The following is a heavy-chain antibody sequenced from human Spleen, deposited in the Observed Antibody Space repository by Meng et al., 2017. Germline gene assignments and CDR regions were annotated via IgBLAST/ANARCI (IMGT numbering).Heavy chain of an antibody. CDR1: GGSISSCGYS. Sequence: QLQLQESGSGLVKPSQTLSLTCAVSGGSISSCGYSWSWIRQPPGKGLEWIGYIYHSGSTFYNPSLMSRVTMSVDRSKNQSSLKLSSVTAADTAVYYCASYVSGTYRFDPWGQGTLVTVSS. D-gene: IGHD3-10*01. J-gene: IGHJ5*02. CDR2: IYHSGST. CDR3: ASYVSGTYRFDP. V-gene: IGHV4-30-2*01.